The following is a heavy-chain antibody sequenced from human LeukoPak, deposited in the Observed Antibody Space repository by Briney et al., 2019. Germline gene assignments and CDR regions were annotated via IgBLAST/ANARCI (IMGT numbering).Heavy chain of an antibody. Sequence: GGSPRLSCAASGFTFSSYGMHWVRQAPGKGLEWVAFIRYDGSNKYYADSVKGRFTISRDNSKNTLYLQMNSLRAEDTAVYYCATSGDGNNWRFDYWGQGTLVTVSS. CDR3: ATSGDGNNWRFDY. CDR1: GFTFSSYG. V-gene: IGHV3-30*02. D-gene: IGHD5-24*01. CDR2: IRYDGSNK. J-gene: IGHJ4*02.